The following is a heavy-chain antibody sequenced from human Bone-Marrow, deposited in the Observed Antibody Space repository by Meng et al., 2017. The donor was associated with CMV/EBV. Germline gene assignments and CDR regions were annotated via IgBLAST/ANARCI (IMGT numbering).Heavy chain of an antibody. V-gene: IGHV4-39*07. J-gene: IGHJ6*02. CDR1: GGSISSSSYY. D-gene: IGHD4-17*01. CDR2: IYYSGST. Sequence: GSLRLSCTVSGGSISSSSYYWGWIRQPPGKGLEWIGSIYYSGSTYYNPSLKSRVTISVDTSKNQFSLKLSSVTAADTAVYYCARENYGENIYYYYGMDVWGQGTTVTVSS. CDR3: ARENYGENIYYYYGMDV.